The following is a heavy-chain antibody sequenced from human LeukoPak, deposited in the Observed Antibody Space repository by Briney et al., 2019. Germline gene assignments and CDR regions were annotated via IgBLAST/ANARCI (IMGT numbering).Heavy chain of an antibody. CDR3: ATYYCSTTSCYPYFFDY. Sequence: GSSVKVSCKASGYPFTRYGISWVRQAPGQGLEWMGWINPDNGNTKYAQKFQGRVTMTTDTSTSTAHMELRSLRSDDTAVYYCATYYCSTTSCYPYFFDYWGQGTLVTVS. CDR1: GYPFTRYG. V-gene: IGHV1-18*01. CDR2: INPDNGNT. D-gene: IGHD2-2*01. J-gene: IGHJ4*02.